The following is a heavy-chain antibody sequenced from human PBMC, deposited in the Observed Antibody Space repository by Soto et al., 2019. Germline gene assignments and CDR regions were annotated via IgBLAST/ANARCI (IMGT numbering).Heavy chain of an antibody. Sequence: EVQLVESGGGLIQPGGSLRLSCTVSGFTVSSKYMTWVRQAPGKGLEWVSVIYSGGTTYYADSVRGRFTISRDNSKNTLYLQMNSLSAEDTAVYYCARGTDALDIWGQGTMVTVSS. CDR1: GFTVSSKY. V-gene: IGHV3-53*01. CDR3: ARGTDALDI. CDR2: IYSGGTT. J-gene: IGHJ3*02.